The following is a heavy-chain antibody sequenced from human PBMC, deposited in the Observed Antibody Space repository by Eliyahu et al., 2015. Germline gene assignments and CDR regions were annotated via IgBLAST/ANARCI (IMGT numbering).Heavy chain of an antibody. CDR3: TADLSISERYSHDY. V-gene: IGHV3-15*01. J-gene: IGHJ4*02. Sequence: EVQLVESGGGLVKPGGSLRLSCXGSGFXFXXAWMSWVRQAPGKGLGWVARITAKNAGETKDYAAPVRGRFTISRDDSTNTLYLQMNSLKTEDRAKYFCTADLSISERYSHDYWGQGTLLTVSS. CDR2: ITAKNAGETK. D-gene: IGHD1-26*01. CDR1: GFXFXXAW.